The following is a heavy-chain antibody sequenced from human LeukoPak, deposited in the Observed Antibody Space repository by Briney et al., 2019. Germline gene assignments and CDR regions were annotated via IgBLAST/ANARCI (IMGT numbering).Heavy chain of an antibody. CDR1: GFTFSNAW. CDR2: ISGSGGST. CDR3: AKDLGRITMIVVVISAFDY. V-gene: IGHV3-23*01. D-gene: IGHD3-22*01. J-gene: IGHJ4*02. Sequence: GGSLRLSCAASGFTFSNAWMSWVRQAPGKGLEWVSAISGSGGSTYYADSVKGRFTISRDNSKNTLYLQMNSLRAEDTAVYYCAKDLGRITMIVVVISAFDYWGQGTLVTVSS.